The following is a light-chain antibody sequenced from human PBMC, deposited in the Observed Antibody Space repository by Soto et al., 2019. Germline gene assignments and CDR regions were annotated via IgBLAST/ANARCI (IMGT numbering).Light chain of an antibody. CDR1: QSVSSSY. CDR3: QQYGSSPPLT. V-gene: IGKV3-20*01. J-gene: IGKJ4*01. Sequence: EIVLTQSPGTLSLSPGERATLSCRASQSVSSSYLAWYQHKPGQAPRLLIYGASSRATGIPDRFSGSGSGTDFNLTISRLEPEDFAVYYCQQYGSSPPLTFGGGNKVEIK. CDR2: GAS.